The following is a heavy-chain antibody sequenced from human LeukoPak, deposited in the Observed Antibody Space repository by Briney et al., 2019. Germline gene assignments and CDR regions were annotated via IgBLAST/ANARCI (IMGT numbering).Heavy chain of an antibody. CDR2: INTDGSST. Sequence: GGSLRLSCAASGFTFSSYWMHWVRQAPGKGLVWVSRINTDGSSTSYADSVKGRFTISRDNAKNTLYLQMNSLRAEDTAVYYCASLPLPYYGFWNQVDYWGQGTLVTVSS. D-gene: IGHD3-3*01. J-gene: IGHJ4*02. CDR1: GFTFSSYW. V-gene: IGHV3-74*01. CDR3: ASLPLPYYGFWNQVDY.